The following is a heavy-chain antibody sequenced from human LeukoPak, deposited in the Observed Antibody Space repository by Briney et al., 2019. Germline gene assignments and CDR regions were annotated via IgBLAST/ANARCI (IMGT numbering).Heavy chain of an antibody. D-gene: IGHD5-18*01. J-gene: IGHJ6*04. Sequence: GGSLRLSCAASGFTFSSYSMNWVRQAPGKGLEWVSSISSSSSYTYYADSVKGRFTISRDNAKNSLYLQMNSLRAEDTAVYYCARVDTAMVPPYYYYGMDVWGKGTTVTVSS. CDR3: ARVDTAMVPPYYYYGMDV. V-gene: IGHV3-21*01. CDR2: ISSSSSYT. CDR1: GFTFSSYS.